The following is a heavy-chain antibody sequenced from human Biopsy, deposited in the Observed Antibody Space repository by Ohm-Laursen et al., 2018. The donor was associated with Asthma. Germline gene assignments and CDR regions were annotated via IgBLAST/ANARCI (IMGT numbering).Heavy chain of an antibody. CDR1: RGPFRGYV. CDR3: ARRITIFGVVQKDHGMDA. J-gene: IGHJ6*02. Sequence: SETLSLTCALNRGPFRGYVWAWIRQAPGKGLEWIGYISYGGKTSYNPSLKNRVTISRDTSKNQFSLRLTSVTAADTAVYFCARRITIFGVVQKDHGMDAWGQGTTVIVSS. V-gene: IGHV4-34*01. CDR2: ISYGGKT. D-gene: IGHD3-3*01.